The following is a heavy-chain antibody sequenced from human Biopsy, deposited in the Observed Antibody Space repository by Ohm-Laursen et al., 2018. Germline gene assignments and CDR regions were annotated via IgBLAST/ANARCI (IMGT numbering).Heavy chain of an antibody. D-gene: IGHD3-10*01. CDR1: GASMTDYF. CDR2: AYPSGTT. Sequence: SETLSLTCSVSGASMTDYFWSWIRQPAGKGLEWIGRAYPSGTTYYNPSLKGRVTISIDASKNQLSLKVTSVTAADTAVFYCAGSRGHYFNGLDVWGQGTTVIVSS. CDR3: AGSRGHYFNGLDV. V-gene: IGHV4-4*07. J-gene: IGHJ6*02.